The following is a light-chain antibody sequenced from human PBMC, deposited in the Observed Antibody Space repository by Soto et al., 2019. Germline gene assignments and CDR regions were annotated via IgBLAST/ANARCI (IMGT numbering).Light chain of an antibody. Sequence: EIVMTQSPATLSVSPGERATLSCRASQSVNSNLAWYQQKPGQAPRLLIYGASIRATGIPARFSGSGSGTEFTLSISSLQSEDFAVYYCQQDNNWPPETFGQGTKVEI. J-gene: IGKJ1*01. V-gene: IGKV3-15*01. CDR3: QQDNNWPPET. CDR1: QSVNSN. CDR2: GAS.